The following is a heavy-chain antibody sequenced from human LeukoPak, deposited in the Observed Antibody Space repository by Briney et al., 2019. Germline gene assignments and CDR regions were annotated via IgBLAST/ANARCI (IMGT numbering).Heavy chain of an antibody. CDR1: GFTFSSYA. Sequence: PGGSLRLSCAASGFTFSSYALSWVRQAPGKGLEWVSTISDSGGSTYYADSVKGRFTISRDTSKNTLYLQMNSLRAEDTAVYYCAKDGVPFGGPDFDCWGQGTLVTVSS. D-gene: IGHD3-16*01. CDR2: ISDSGGST. CDR3: AKDGVPFGGPDFDC. J-gene: IGHJ4*02. V-gene: IGHV3-23*01.